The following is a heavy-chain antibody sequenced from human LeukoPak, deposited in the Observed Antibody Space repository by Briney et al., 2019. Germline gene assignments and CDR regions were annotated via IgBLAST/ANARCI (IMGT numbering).Heavy chain of an antibody. CDR1: GFTFSSYW. J-gene: IGHJ3*02. Sequence: PGGSLRLSCAASGFTFSSYWMSWLRQAPGKGLEWVANIKQDGSEKYYVDSVKGRFTISRDNAKNSLYLQMNSLRAEDTAVYYCARDLGHTYYYDSSGNESVDAFDIWGQGTMVTVSS. CDR2: IKQDGSEK. D-gene: IGHD3-22*01. V-gene: IGHV3-7*01. CDR3: ARDLGHTYYYDSSGNESVDAFDI.